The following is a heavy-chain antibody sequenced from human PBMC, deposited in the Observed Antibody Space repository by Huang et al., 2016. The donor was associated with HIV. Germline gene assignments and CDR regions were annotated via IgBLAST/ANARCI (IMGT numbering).Heavy chain of an antibody. V-gene: IGHV1-69*01. CDR3: ATVDYYDTSGPQRGYFDN. J-gene: IGHJ4*02. Sequence: QVRLVQSGAEVKKPGSSVKVSCKASGGSFRNFAMGWVRQAPGQGLEWMGGIIPTLGTANYAQKFQGRVTIIADESTSTAYMELSSLRSEDTAVYYCATVDYYDTSGPQRGYFDNWGQGTLVTVSS. CDR1: GGSFRNFA. D-gene: IGHD3-22*01. CDR2: IIPTLGTA.